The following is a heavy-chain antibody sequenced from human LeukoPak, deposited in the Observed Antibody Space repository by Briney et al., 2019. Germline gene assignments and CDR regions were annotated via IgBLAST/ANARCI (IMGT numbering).Heavy chain of an antibody. D-gene: IGHD3-10*01. CDR2: INHSGST. CDR1: GFTVSGNY. Sequence: GSLRLSCAASGFTVSGNYMSWIRQPPGKGLEWIGEINHSGSTNYNPSLKSRVTISVDTSKNQFSLKLSSVTAADTAVYYCARQGVRGGEWGQGTLVTVSS. V-gene: IGHV4-34*01. J-gene: IGHJ4*02. CDR3: ARQGVRGGE.